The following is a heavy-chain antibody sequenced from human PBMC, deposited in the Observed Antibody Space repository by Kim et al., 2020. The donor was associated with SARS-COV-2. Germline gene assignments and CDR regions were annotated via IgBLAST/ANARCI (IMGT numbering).Heavy chain of an antibody. V-gene: IGHV3-23*01. CDR3: AKTKSLVVAAPASMVLGYFDY. CDR2: ISGSGGST. Sequence: GGSLSLSCAASGFTFSSYAMSWVRQAPGKGLEWVSAISGSGGSTYYADSVKGRFTISRDNSKNTLYLQMNSLRAEDTAVYYCAKTKSLVVAAPASMVLGYFDYWGQGTLVTVSS. D-gene: IGHD2-15*01. CDR1: GFTFSSYA. J-gene: IGHJ4*02.